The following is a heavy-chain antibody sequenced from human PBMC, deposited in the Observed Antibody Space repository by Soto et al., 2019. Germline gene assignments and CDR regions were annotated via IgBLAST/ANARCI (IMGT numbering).Heavy chain of an antibody. Sequence: GASVKVSCKASGYTFTSYDINWVRQATGQGLEWMGWMNPNSGNTGYAQKFQGRVTMTRDTSTSTVYMELSSLRSEDTAVYYCARKYYDFWSGYYPNYYYYGMDVWGQGTTVTVSS. J-gene: IGHJ6*02. CDR2: MNPNSGNT. D-gene: IGHD3-3*01. CDR3: ARKYYDFWSGYYPNYYYYGMDV. V-gene: IGHV1-8*01. CDR1: GYTFTSYD.